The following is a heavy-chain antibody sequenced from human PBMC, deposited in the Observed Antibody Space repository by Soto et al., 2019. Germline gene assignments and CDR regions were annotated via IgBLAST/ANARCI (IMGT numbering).Heavy chain of an antibody. CDR2: IHNSGAT. J-gene: IGHJ1*01. D-gene: IGHD2-21*01. CDR1: GFNVKTTY. Sequence: SLRLSCAASGFNVKTTYMTWVRQAPGEGLEWVSVIHNSGATYYADSVKGRFTISKDNSKNTVYLQMSSLRAEDTAMYYCAREYSYSYPAWGQGTLVTVSS. V-gene: IGHV3-53*01. CDR3: AREYSYSYPA.